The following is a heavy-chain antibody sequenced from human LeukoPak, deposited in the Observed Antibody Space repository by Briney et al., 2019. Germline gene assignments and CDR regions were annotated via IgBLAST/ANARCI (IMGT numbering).Heavy chain of an antibody. CDR1: GGSISSGDYY. CDR3: ARGHYGSGSYYSRGGYFDY. CDR2: IYYSGST. Sequence: PPQTLSLTCTVSGGSISSGDYYWSWIPQPPGKGLEWIGYIYYSGSTYYNPSLKSRVTISVDTSKNQFSLNLSSVTAADTALYYCARGHYGSGSYYSRGGYFDYWGQGTLVTVSS. J-gene: IGHJ4*02. D-gene: IGHD3-10*01. V-gene: IGHV4-30-4*08.